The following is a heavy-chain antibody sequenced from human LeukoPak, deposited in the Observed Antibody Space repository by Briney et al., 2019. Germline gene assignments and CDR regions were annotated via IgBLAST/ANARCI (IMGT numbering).Heavy chain of an antibody. CDR1: GGSISSYY. D-gene: IGHD3-3*01. CDR2: IYYSGST. Sequence: PSETLSLTCTVSGGSISSYYWSWIRQPPGKGLEWIGYIYYSGSTNYNPSLKSRVTISVDTSKNQFSLKLSSVTAADTTVYYCARGVPPITIFGVVRYMDVWGKGTTVTVSS. V-gene: IGHV4-59*01. J-gene: IGHJ6*03. CDR3: ARGVPPITIFGVVRYMDV.